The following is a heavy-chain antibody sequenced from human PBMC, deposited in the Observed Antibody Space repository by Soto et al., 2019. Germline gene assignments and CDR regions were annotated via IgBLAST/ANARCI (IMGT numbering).Heavy chain of an antibody. Sequence: QVQLVESGGGVVQPGRSLRLSCAASGFTFSSYGMHWVRQAPGKGLEWVAVIWYDGSNKYYADSVKGRFTISRDNSKNTLDLQMNSLRAEDTAVYYCAGNYGDNDYRGQGTLVTVSS. CDR3: AGNYGDNDY. J-gene: IGHJ4*02. CDR2: IWYDGSNK. CDR1: GFTFSSYG. D-gene: IGHD4-17*01. V-gene: IGHV3-33*01.